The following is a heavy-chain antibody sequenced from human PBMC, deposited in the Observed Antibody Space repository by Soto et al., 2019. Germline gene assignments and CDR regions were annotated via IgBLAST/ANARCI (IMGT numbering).Heavy chain of an antibody. V-gene: IGHV1-3*01. J-gene: IGHJ6*02. D-gene: IGHD3-3*01. CDR1: GYTFTSYA. Sequence: GASVKVSCKASGYTFTSYAMRWVRQAPGQRLEWMGWINAGNGNTKYSQKFQGRVTITRDTSASTAYMELSSLRSEDTAVYYCARGTIFGVDLYYYGMDVWGQGTTVTVSS. CDR3: ARGTIFGVDLYYYGMDV. CDR2: INAGNGNT.